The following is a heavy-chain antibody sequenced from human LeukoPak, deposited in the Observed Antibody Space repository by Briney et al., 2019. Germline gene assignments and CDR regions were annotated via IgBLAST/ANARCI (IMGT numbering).Heavy chain of an antibody. Sequence: SETLSLTCTVSGGSINSYYWSWIRQPPGKGLEWIGYIYYSGSTNYNPSLKSRVTISVDTSKNQFSLKLSSVTAADTAVYYCARDLTAAIWGQGTLVTVSS. CDR1: GGSINSYY. J-gene: IGHJ4*02. D-gene: IGHD5-18*01. CDR3: ARDLTAAI. CDR2: IYYSGST. V-gene: IGHV4-59*01.